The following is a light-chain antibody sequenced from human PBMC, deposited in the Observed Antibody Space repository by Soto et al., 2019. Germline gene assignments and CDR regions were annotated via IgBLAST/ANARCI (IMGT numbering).Light chain of an antibody. CDR1: QRVSNN. J-gene: IGKJ4*01. Sequence: EILMTQSPATLSVSPGERATLSFTASQRVSNNVAWYQQKPGQAPRLLIYGASTGATGIPARFSGSGSGTEFILTISSLQSEDFAVYYCQQYSKWPLTFGGGTKVDIK. CDR3: QQYSKWPLT. V-gene: IGKV3-15*01. CDR2: GAS.